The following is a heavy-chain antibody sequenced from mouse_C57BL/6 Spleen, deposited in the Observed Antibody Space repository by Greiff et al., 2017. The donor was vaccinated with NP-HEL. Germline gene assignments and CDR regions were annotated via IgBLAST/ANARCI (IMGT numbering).Heavy chain of an antibody. CDR3: ARDYYGDY. CDR2: SNPGSGGT. V-gene: IGHV1-54*01. CDR1: GYAFTNYL. Sequence: QLQQSGAELVRPGTSVKVSCKASGYAFTNYLIEWVKQRPGPGLEWVGVSNPGSGGTNYNEKFKGKATLTSGKSSSTAYMQLSSLTAEDSAVYCCARDYYGDYWGQGTTLTVAS. D-gene: IGHD1-1*01. J-gene: IGHJ2*01.